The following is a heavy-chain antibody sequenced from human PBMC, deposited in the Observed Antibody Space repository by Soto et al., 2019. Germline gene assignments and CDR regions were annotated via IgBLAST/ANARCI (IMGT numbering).Heavy chain of an antibody. CDR1: GGSVSSGSYY. CDR3: ARDTIQLWSWYFDY. V-gene: IGHV4-61*01. Sequence: PSETLSLTCTVSGGSVSSGSYYWSWIRQPPGKGLEWIGYIYYSGSTNYNPSLKSRVTISVDTSKNQFSLKLSSVTAADTAVYYCARDTIQLWSWYFDYWGQGTLVTVSS. J-gene: IGHJ4*02. D-gene: IGHD5-18*01. CDR2: IYYSGST.